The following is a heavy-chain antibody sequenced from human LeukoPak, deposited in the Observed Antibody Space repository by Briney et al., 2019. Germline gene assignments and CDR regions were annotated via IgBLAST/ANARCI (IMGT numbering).Heavy chain of an antibody. CDR2: MNSDGTTT. Sequence: GGSLRLSCAASGFSSSDYWMHWVRHAPGKGLVWVSRMNSDGTTTNYADSVKGRFTISRDNAKNTLYLQMNSLRAGDTAVYYCARGRGPYGWFDPWGQGTLVTVSS. CDR3: ARGRGPYGWFDP. J-gene: IGHJ5*02. CDR1: GFSSSDYW. V-gene: IGHV3-74*01. D-gene: IGHD3-10*01.